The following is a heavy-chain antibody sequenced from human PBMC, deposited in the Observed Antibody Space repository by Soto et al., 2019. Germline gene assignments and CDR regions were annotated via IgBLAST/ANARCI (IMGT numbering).Heavy chain of an antibody. V-gene: IGHV4-38-2*02. J-gene: IGHJ5*02. CDR3: AKDAISMVRGVNNWFDP. D-gene: IGHD3-10*01. Sequence: SETLSLTCAVSGYSIRNGYYWGWIRQPPGKGLEWIGTIYHSGSTYYNPSLKSRVTISVDASENHFSLKLSSVTAADTAVYYCAKDAISMVRGVNNWFDPWGQGTLVTVSS. CDR1: GYSIRNGYY. CDR2: IYHSGST.